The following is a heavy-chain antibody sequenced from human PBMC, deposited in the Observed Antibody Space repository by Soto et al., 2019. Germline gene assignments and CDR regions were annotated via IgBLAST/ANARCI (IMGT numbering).Heavy chain of an antibody. CDR3: ATDIVVVVAANYVY. D-gene: IGHD2-15*01. J-gene: IGHJ4*02. CDR1: GFTFSSYA. V-gene: IGHV3-23*01. CDR2: ISGSGGST. Sequence: EVQLLESGGGLVQPGGSLRLSCAASGFTFSSYAMSWVRQAPGKGLEWVSAISGSGGSTYYADSVKGRFTISRDNSKNTLYLQMNSLRAEDTAVYYCATDIVVVVAANYVYWGQGTLVTVSS.